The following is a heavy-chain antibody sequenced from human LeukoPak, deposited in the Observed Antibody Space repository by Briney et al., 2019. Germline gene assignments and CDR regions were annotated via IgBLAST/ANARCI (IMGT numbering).Heavy chain of an antibody. D-gene: IGHD6-25*01. CDR3: ARGDHSSGWYFDY. CDR2: IKQDGSEK. V-gene: IGHV3-7*03. Sequence: GGSLRLSCAASGFTFSSYWMSWVRQAPGKGLEWVANIKQDGSEKYYVDSVKGRFTISRDNAKNSLYLQMNSLSAEDTALYHCARGDHSSGWYFDYWGQGTLVTVSS. CDR1: GFTFSSYW. J-gene: IGHJ4*02.